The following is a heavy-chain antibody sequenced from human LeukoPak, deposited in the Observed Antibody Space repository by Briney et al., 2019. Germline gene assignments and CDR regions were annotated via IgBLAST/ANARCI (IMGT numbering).Heavy chain of an antibody. Sequence: GGSLRLSCATSGFSFNNDWMDWVRQAPGKGLEWVANINQDGSEKDCLDSVKGRFTISRDNAQNSLYLQMNGLRVEDTAVYYCTRRLDEWGQGTLVTVSS. D-gene: IGHD3-16*01. CDR2: INQDGSEK. J-gene: IGHJ4*02. V-gene: IGHV3-7*01. CDR3: TRRLDE. CDR1: GFSFNNDW.